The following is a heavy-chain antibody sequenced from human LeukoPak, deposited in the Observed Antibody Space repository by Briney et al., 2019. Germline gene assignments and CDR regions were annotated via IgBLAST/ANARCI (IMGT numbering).Heavy chain of an antibody. D-gene: IGHD6-13*01. CDR2: ISGSGGST. CDR1: GFTFSSYA. J-gene: IGHJ6*02. Sequence: GGSLRLSCAASGFTFSSYAMSWVRQAPGKGLEWVSAISGSGGSTYYADSVKGRFTISRDNSKNTLYLQMNSLRAEDTAVYYCYRLAAAGIRGTNYGMDVWGQGTTVTVSS. V-gene: IGHV3-23*01. CDR3: YRLAAAGIRGTNYGMDV.